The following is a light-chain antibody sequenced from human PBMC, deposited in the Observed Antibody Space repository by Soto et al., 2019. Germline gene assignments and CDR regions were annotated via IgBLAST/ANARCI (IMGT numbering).Light chain of an antibody. CDR3: TSYTSSSTNYV. J-gene: IGLJ1*01. CDR1: SSDIGCYNY. V-gene: IGLV2-14*01. CDR2: EVT. Sequence: QSVLTQPASVSGSPGQSITISCTGTSSDIGCYNYVSWYQQHPGKAPKLMIYEVTNRPSGLSNRFSGSASGNTASLTISGLQAEDQADYYCTSYTSSSTNYVFGTGTKLTVL.